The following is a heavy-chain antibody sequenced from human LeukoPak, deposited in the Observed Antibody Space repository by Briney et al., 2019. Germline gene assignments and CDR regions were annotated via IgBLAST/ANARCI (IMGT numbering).Heavy chain of an antibody. Sequence: GGSLRLSCAASGFTFSSYAMTWVRQAPGKGLEWVSGISGSGGGTYYADSVKGRFTIPRDNSKNTLYLQVNSLRAEDTAVYYCAKGYSSGWANWLDPWGQGTLVTVSS. CDR1: GFTFSSYA. V-gene: IGHV3-23*01. D-gene: IGHD6-19*01. J-gene: IGHJ5*02. CDR3: AKGYSSGWANWLDP. CDR2: ISGSGGGT.